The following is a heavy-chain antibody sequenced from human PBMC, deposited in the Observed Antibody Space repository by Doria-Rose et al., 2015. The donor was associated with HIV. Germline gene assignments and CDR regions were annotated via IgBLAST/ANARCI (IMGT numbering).Heavy chain of an antibody. CDR1: GVSLSSPGMG. V-gene: IGHV2-26*01. J-gene: IGHJ4*02. CDR3: ARIKSSRWYHKYYFDF. D-gene: IGHD6-13*01. Sequence: QITLKESGPVLVKPTETLTLTCTVSGVSLSSPGMGVSWIRQPPGKALEWLSQNFSDDERSYKTSLKSRLTISRGTSKSQVVLTMTDMDPVDTATCYCARIKSSRWYHKYYFDFWGQGTLVIVSA. CDR2: NFSDDER.